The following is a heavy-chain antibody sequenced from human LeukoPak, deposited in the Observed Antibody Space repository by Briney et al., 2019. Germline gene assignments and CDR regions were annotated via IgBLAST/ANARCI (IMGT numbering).Heavy chain of an antibody. CDR3: AKDNNGGAFDI. CDR1: GFTFDDYA. J-gene: IGHJ3*02. D-gene: IGHD4-23*01. Sequence: PGGSLRLSCAASGFTFDDYAMHWVRQAPGKGLEWVSGISWNSGSIGYADSVKGRFTISRDNAKNSLYLQMNSLRAEDTAVYYCAKDNNGGAFDIWGQGTMVTVSS. V-gene: IGHV3-9*01. CDR2: ISWNSGSI.